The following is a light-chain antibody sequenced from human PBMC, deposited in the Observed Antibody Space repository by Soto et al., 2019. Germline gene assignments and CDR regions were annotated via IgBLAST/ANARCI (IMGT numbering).Light chain of an antibody. CDR3: QQYNNWTLT. Sequence: EIVMTQSPATLSVSPGERATLSCRASQSVSGNLAWYQQQHGQHPRLPIYGASTRATGIPDRFSGSGSGTEFTLTISSLQSEDFAVYYCQQYNNWTLTFGGGTKVEIK. V-gene: IGKV3-15*01. CDR1: QSVSGN. J-gene: IGKJ4*01. CDR2: GAS.